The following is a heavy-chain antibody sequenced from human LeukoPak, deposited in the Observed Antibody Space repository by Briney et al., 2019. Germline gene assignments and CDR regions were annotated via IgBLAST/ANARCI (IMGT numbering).Heavy chain of an antibody. J-gene: IGHJ3*02. CDR1: GFTFSSYS. D-gene: IGHD2-21*01. CDR3: ARDQEVVIAIPHAFDI. V-gene: IGHV3-21*01. CDR2: ISSSSSYI. Sequence: GGSLRLSCAASGFTFSSYSMNWVRQAPEKGLEWVSSISSSSSYIYYADSVKGRFTISRDNAKNSLYLQMNSLRAEDTAVYYCARDQEVVIAIPHAFDIWGQGTMVTVSS.